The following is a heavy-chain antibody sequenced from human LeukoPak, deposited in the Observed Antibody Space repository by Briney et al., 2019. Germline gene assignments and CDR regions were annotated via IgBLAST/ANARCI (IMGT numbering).Heavy chain of an antibody. CDR3: ARETGYSGSLDY. J-gene: IGHJ4*02. Sequence: ASVKVSCKASGGTFSSYAISWVRQAPGQGLEWMGGIIPIFGTANYAQKFQGRVTITTDESTSTAYMELSSLRSEDTAVCYCARETGYSGSLDYWGQGTLVTVSS. V-gene: IGHV1-69*05. CDR2: IIPIFGTA. CDR1: GGTFSSYA. D-gene: IGHD1-26*01.